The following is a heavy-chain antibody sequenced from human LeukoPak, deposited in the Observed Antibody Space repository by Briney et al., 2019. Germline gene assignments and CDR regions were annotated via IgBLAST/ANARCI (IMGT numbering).Heavy chain of an antibody. CDR3: ARDVGASAPDAFDI. D-gene: IGHD1-26*01. CDR1: GFTFSTYN. CDR2: ISSSSNYI. V-gene: IGHV3-21*01. J-gene: IGHJ3*02. Sequence: NAGGSLRLSCAASGFTFSTYNMNWVRQAPGKGLEWVSSISSSSNYIYYADSVKGRFTISRDNAKNSLYLRMNSLRVEDTDVYYCARDVGASAPDAFDIWGQGTMVTVSS.